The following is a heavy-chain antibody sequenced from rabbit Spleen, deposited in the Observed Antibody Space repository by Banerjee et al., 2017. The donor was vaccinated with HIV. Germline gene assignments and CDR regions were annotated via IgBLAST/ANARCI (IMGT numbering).Heavy chain of an antibody. J-gene: IGHJ4*01. CDR2: IYAGSRGST. V-gene: IGHV1S40*01. CDR3: ARDAGRGDYIDGVFNL. CDR1: GFSFSSYYN. Sequence: QSLEESGGDLVKPGTSLTLTCTASGFSFSSYYNMCWVRQAPGKGLEWIACIYAGSRGSTYYASWAKGRFTISKTSSTTVTLQMTSLTVADTATYFCARDAGRGDYIDGVFNLWGPGTLVTVS. D-gene: IGHD8-1*01.